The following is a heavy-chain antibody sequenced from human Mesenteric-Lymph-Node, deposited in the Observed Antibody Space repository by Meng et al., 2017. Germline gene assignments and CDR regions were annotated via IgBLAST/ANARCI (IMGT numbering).Heavy chain of an antibody. J-gene: IGHJ3*01. V-gene: IGHV1-2*02. Sequence: ASVKVSCKASGYTFTSYYMHWVRQAPGQGLEWMGWINPKNGVTNYEQKFQGRVTLTSDTSISTVYMDLSSLRSDDTAVYYCARPKAEGSGAFDFWGQGTMVTVSS. CDR3: ARPKAEGSGAFDF. CDR1: GYTFTSYY. CDR2: INPKNGVT.